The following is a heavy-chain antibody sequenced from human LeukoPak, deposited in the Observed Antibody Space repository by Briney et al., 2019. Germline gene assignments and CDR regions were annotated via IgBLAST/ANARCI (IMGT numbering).Heavy chain of an antibody. V-gene: IGHV3-48*03. CDR3: AKARGTPDLKDYFDY. CDR1: GFSFSSYE. D-gene: IGHD1-1*01. CDR2: ISSSGSTK. J-gene: IGHJ4*02. Sequence: GGSLRLSCAASGFSFSSYEMKWVRQAPGKGLEWVSYISSSGSTKYYADSVKGRFTISRDNSKNTLYLQMNSLRAEDTAVYYCAKARGTPDLKDYFDYWGQGTLVTVSS.